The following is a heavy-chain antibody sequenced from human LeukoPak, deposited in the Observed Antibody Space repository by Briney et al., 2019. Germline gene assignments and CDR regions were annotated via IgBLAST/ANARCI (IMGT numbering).Heavy chain of an antibody. CDR2: IYPGDSDT. CDR3: ARIASGYYDFWSGYLGRPPLNNWFDP. D-gene: IGHD3-3*01. V-gene: IGHV5-51*01. CDR1: GYSFTSYW. J-gene: IGHJ5*02. Sequence: GESLKISCKGSGYSFTSYWIGWVRQMPGKGLEWMGIIYPGDSDTRYSPSFQGLVTISADKSISTAYLQWSSLKASDTAMNYCARIASGYYDFWSGYLGRPPLNNWFDPWGQGTLVTVSS.